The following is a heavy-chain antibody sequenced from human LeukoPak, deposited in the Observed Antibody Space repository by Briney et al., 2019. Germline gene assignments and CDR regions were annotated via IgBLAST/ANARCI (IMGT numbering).Heavy chain of an antibody. CDR2: IYPGDSDT. J-gene: IGHJ1*01. D-gene: IGHD3-9*01. Sequence: GESLKISCKGSGYSFTSYWIGWVRQMPGKGLEWMGIIYPGDSDTRYSPSFQGQVTISADKSISTAYLQWSSLKASDTAMYYCARHGLFDWSVRRELGDHWGQGTLVTVSS. V-gene: IGHV5-51*01. CDR3: ARHGLFDWSVRRELGDH. CDR1: GYSFTSYW.